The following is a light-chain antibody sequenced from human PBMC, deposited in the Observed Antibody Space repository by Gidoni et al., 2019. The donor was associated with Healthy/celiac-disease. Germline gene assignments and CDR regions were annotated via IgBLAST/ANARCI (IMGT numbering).Light chain of an antibody. CDR3: CSYAGSRTVV. V-gene: IGLV2-23*02. CDR2: EVS. CDR1: ISDVVCYNL. Sequence: QSSLTQPAFVSGSPGQSITISCTGTISDVVCYNLVSWYQQHTGKAPKLMIYEVSKRPSVVSNGCAGSKSGNTSSMTILGLQAEDEADYYCCSYAGSRTVVVGGGTKLTV. J-gene: IGLJ2*01.